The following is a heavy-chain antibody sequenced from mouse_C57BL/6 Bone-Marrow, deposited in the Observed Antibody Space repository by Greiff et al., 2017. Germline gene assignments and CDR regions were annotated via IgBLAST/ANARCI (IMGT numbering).Heavy chain of an antibody. J-gene: IGHJ4*01. CDR1: GFSLTSYG. CDR3: ARNSCDNGGYAMDY. Sequence: QVQLQQSGPGLVQPSQSLSITCTVSGFSLTSYGVHWVRQSPGKGLEWLGVIWRGGSTDNNAAFISSLSICKVNSNSKVFFKMNSLQADDTAIYDCARNSCDNGGYAMDYWGQGTSVTVSS. CDR2: IWRGGST. D-gene: IGHD2-13*01. V-gene: IGHV2-2*01.